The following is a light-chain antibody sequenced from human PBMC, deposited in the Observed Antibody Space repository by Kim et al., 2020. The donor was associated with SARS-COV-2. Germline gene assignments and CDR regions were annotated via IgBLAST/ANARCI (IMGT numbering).Light chain of an antibody. CDR2: EDS. CDR1: SGNIADNY. Sequence: NFMLTQPHSVSESPGNTVTISCTRTSGNIADNYVQWYQQRPGSAPTIVIYEDSERPSGVPDRFSGSIDTSSSSASLTISGLKTEDEADYYCQSYDISNVIFGGGTKGTVL. CDR3: QSYDISNVI. V-gene: IGLV6-57*04. J-gene: IGLJ2*01.